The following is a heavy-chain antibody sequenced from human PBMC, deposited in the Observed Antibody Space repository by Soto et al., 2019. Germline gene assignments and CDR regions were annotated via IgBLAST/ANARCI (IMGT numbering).Heavy chain of an antibody. CDR3: ARSDGRY. CDR1: GGSFSGYY. Sequence: SETLSLTCAVYGGSFSGYYWSWIRQPPGKGLEWIGEINRRGSTNYNPSLKSRATISVDTSKNQFSLKLSSVTAADTAVYYCARSDGRYWGQGTLVTVSS. CDR2: INRRGST. J-gene: IGHJ4*02. V-gene: IGHV4-34*01.